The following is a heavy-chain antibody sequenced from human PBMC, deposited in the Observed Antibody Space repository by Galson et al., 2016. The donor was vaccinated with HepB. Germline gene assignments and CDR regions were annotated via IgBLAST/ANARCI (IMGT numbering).Heavy chain of an antibody. CDR3: ARDAGRLVVYARELPY. D-gene: IGHD2-8*02. CDR2: ISYDGSNK. V-gene: IGHV3-30*03. J-gene: IGHJ4*02. Sequence: SLRLSCAASGFTFSTYGMHWVRQAPGKGLEWVAVISYDGSNKYYAEYVKGRFTISRDNSKNTLFLDMNSLRTEDTAVYYCARDAGRLVVYARELPYWGQGTLVTVSS. CDR1: GFTFSTYG.